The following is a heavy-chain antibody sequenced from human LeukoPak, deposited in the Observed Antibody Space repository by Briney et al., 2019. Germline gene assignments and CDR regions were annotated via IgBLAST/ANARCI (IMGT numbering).Heavy chain of an antibody. CDR1: GLTFSSYA. J-gene: IGHJ4*02. CDR2: ISGSGGST. D-gene: IGHD2-15*01. CDR3: AKDPGRVAATLYFDY. V-gene: IGHV3-23*01. Sequence: GGSLRLSCAASGLTFSSYAMSWVRQAPGKGLEWVSAISGSGGSTYYADSVKGRFTISRDNSKNTLYLQMNSLRAEDTAVYYCAKDPGRVAATLYFDYWGQGTLVTVSS.